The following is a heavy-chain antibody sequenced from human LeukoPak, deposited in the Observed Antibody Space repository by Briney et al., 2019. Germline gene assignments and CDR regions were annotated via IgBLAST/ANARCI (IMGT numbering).Heavy chain of an antibody. D-gene: IGHD3-3*01. CDR3: AREGSGHYDFWSGYPPYYGMDV. J-gene: IGHJ6*02. CDR2: IYYSGST. Sequence: SETLSLTCTVSGGSVSSGSYYWSWIRQPPGRGLEWIGYIYYSGSTNYNPSLKSRVTISVDTSKNQFSLKLSSVTAADTAVYYCAREGSGHYDFWSGYPPYYGMDVWGQGTTVTVSS. V-gene: IGHV4-61*01. CDR1: GGSVSSGSYY.